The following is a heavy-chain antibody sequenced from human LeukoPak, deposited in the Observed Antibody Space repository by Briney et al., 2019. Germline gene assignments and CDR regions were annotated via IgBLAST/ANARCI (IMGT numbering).Heavy chain of an antibody. Sequence: GGSLRLSCAASGFTCDDYAMHWVRQAPGKGLEWVSGISWNGGNLGYADSVKGRFTISRDNAKNSLYLQMNSLRAEDTAVYYCARDRYCSGGSCYSGILDYWGQGTLVTVSS. CDR1: GFTCDDYA. D-gene: IGHD2-15*01. V-gene: IGHV3-9*01. CDR3: ARDRYCSGGSCYSGILDY. J-gene: IGHJ4*02. CDR2: ISWNGGNL.